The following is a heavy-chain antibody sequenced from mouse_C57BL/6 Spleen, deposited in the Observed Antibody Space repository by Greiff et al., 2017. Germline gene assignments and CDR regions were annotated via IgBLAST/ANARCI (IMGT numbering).Heavy chain of an antibody. CDR2: ISSGGSYT. J-gene: IGHJ1*03. D-gene: IGHD1-1*01. CDR1: GFTFSSYG. Sequence: EVQRVESGGDLVKPGGSLKLSCAASGFTFSSYGMSWVRQTPDKRLEWVATISSGGSYTYYPDSVKGRFTISRDNAKNTLYLQMSSLKSEDTAMYYCARLDYYYGSSLSYFDVWGTGTTVTVSS. V-gene: IGHV5-6*01. CDR3: ARLDYYYGSSLSYFDV.